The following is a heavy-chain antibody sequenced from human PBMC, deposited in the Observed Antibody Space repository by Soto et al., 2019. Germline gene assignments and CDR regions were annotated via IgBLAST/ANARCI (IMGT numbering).Heavy chain of an antibody. V-gene: IGHV3-30-3*01. J-gene: IGHJ4*02. CDR3: ARASGHIYATLHGPFDH. CDR1: GFTFNRHP. Sequence: QVQLVESGGGVVQPGRSLRLSCAASGFTFNRHPLHWVRQAPGKGLEWVAVISHDGNNKYSADSVKGRFTISRDNSMNMLYLQMQGLSTEDTAIFYCARASGHIYATLHGPFDHWGQGALVTVSS. CDR2: ISHDGNNK. D-gene: IGHD2-21*01.